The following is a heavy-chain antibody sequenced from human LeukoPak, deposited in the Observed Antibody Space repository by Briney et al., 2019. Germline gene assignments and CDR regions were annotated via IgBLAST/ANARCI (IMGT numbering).Heavy chain of an antibody. CDR2: IYYSGST. Sequence: PSETLSPTCTVSGGSISTYYWSWIRQPPGKGLEWIGYIYYSGSTNYNPSLKSRVTISVDTSKNQFSLKVSSVTAADTAVYYCARASGYSYGYVKYWGQGTLVTVSS. V-gene: IGHV4-59*01. J-gene: IGHJ4*02. D-gene: IGHD5-18*01. CDR3: ARASGYSYGYVKY. CDR1: GGSISTYY.